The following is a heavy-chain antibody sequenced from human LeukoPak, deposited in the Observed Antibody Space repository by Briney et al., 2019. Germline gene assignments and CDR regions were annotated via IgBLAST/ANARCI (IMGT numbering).Heavy chain of an antibody. CDR2: IYPGDSDT. CDR3: ARAQSTVATLAGLDY. CDR1: GYSFTSYW. V-gene: IGHV5-51*01. J-gene: IGHJ4*02. Sequence: GESLKISCNGSGYSFTSYWIGWVRQMPGKGLEWMGIIYPGDSDTRYSPSFQGQVTISADKSISTAYLQWSSLKASDTAMYYCARAQSTVATLAGLDYWGQGTLVTVSS. D-gene: IGHD4-17*01.